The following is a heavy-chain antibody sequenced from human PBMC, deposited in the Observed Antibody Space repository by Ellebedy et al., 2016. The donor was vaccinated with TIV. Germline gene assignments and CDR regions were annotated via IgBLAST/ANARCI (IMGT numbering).Heavy chain of an antibody. CDR2: ISGSGGNT. J-gene: IGHJ4*02. CDR1: GLTFSSHA. V-gene: IGHV3-23*01. Sequence: GESLKISCAASGLTFSSHAMSWVRQAPGKGLEWVSSISGSGGNTYYADSVKGRFTISRDNSKDTLYLQVNSLRAEDTAVYYCARGTLNNDWGLGFWGQGTLVTVSS. CDR3: ARGTLNNDWGLGF. D-gene: IGHD3-9*01.